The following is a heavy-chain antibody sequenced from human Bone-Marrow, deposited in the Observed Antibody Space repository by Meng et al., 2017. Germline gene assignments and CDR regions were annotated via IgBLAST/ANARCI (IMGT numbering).Heavy chain of an antibody. CDR3: ARTNWEDWYFDL. J-gene: IGHJ2*01. V-gene: IGHV1-69*01. D-gene: IGHD1-1*01. CDR1: GGTISSYA. Sequence: QETVVESGGEVKKAGSPVKVLCKAFGGTISSYASSWVRQAPGQGLEWMGGIIPIFGTANYAQKFQGRVTITADESTGTAYMELSSLRSEDTAVYYCARTNWEDWYFDLWGRGTLVTVSS. CDR2: IIPIFGTA.